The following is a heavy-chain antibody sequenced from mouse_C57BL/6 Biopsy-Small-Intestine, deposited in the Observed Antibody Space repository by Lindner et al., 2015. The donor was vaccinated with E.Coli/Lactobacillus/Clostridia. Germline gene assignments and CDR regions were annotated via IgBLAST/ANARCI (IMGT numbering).Heavy chain of an antibody. CDR3: ADGYYGGFPY. J-gene: IGHJ3*01. Sequence: VQESGPELVKPGASVKLSCKASGYAFSSSWMNWVKQRPGKGLEWIGRIYPGDGDTDHNGKFKGKATLTADKSSSTAYMQLSSLTSEDSAVYFCADGYYGGFPYWGQGTLVTVSA. D-gene: IGHD2-3*01. CDR1: GYAFSSSW. CDR2: IYPGDGDT. V-gene: IGHV1-82*01.